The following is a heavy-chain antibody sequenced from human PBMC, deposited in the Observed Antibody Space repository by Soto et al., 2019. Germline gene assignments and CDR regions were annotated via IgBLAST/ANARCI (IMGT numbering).Heavy chain of an antibody. CDR2: IWYDGSNK. D-gene: IGHD3-10*01. CDR1: GFTFSSYG. Sequence: SGGSLRLSCAAAGFTFSSYGMHWVRQAPGKGLEWVAVIWYDGSNKYYADSVKGRFTISRDNSKNTLYLQLNSLRAEDTAVYYCARYGSGSNLKDPFDYWGQGTLVTVSS. J-gene: IGHJ4*02. V-gene: IGHV3-33*01. CDR3: ARYGSGSNLKDPFDY.